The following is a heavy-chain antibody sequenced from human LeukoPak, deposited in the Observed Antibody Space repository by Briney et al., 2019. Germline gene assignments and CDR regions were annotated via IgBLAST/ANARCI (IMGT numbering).Heavy chain of an antibody. D-gene: IGHD2-15*01. J-gene: IGHJ4*02. CDR3: AREVVSIPSYFES. Sequence: PSETLSLTCTVSGGSISSGGYYWSWIRQHPGKGLEWIGYIYYSGSTYYNPSLKSRVTISVDTSKNQFSLKLSSVTAADTAVYYCAREVVSIPSYFESWGQGTLVTVSS. CDR1: GGSISSGGYY. CDR2: IYYSGST. V-gene: IGHV4-31*03.